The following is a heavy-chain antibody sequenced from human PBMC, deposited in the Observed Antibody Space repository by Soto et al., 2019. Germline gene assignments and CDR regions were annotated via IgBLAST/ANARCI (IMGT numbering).Heavy chain of an antibody. Sequence: QITLKESGPTLVKPTQTLTLTCTFSGFSLTSSAVGVGWIRQPPGKAPEWLALLYWDDDNQYSPSLRNRLTLTKDTSKNQVVLTMTNMAPVDTATYYCALGSGWLFDYWRQGTLVTVSS. CDR3: ALGSGWLFDY. CDR2: LYWDDDN. CDR1: GFSLTSSAVG. V-gene: IGHV2-5*02. D-gene: IGHD6-19*01. J-gene: IGHJ4*02.